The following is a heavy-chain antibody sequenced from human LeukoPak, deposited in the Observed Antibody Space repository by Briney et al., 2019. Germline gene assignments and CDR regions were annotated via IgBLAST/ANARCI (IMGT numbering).Heavy chain of an antibody. J-gene: IGHJ4*02. D-gene: IGHD6-19*01. Sequence: GGSLRLSCAASGFTFSSYGMHWVRQAPGKGLEWVALISYGESNKYYADSVKGRFTISRDNSKNTLYLQMNSLRAEDTAVYYCAKGGGGVPVAGNFGPLDYWGQGTLVTVSS. CDR1: GFTFSSYG. V-gene: IGHV3-30*18. CDR3: AKGGGGVPVAGNFGPLDY. CDR2: ISYGESNK.